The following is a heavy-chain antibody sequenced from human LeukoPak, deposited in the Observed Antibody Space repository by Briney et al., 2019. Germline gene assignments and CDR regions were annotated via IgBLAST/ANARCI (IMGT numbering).Heavy chain of an antibody. V-gene: IGHV1-18*01. CDR3: ASYSNLPYYFDY. D-gene: IGHD4-11*01. Sequence: KLQGRVTMTTDTSTSTAYMELRSLRSDDTAVYYCASYSNLPYYFDYWGQGTLVTVSS. J-gene: IGHJ4*02.